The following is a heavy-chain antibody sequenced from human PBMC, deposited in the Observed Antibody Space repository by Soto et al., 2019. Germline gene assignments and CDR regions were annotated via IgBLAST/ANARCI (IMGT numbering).Heavy chain of an antibody. CDR1: GGSISSYY. Sequence: QVQLQESGPGLVKPSETLSLTCTVSGGSISSYYWSWIRQPPGKGLEWIGYIYYSGSTTYNPSLKSRVTISADTSKNQLSLILSSVTAADTALYYCARQRAFCSGKSCALGYYYYVDVWGIGTTVTVSS. J-gene: IGHJ6*03. CDR2: IYYSGST. D-gene: IGHD2-2*01. V-gene: IGHV4-59*08. CDR3: ARQRAFCSGKSCALGYYYYVDV.